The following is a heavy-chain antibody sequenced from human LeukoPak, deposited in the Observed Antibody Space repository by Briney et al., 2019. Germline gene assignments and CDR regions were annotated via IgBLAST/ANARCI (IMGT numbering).Heavy chain of an antibody. Sequence: PGGSLRLSCAASGFTFSSYGIHWVRQAPGKGLEWVAFIRYDGSNKYYADSVKGRFTISRDNSKNTLYLQMNGLRAEDTALYYCAKDGGYYYGSGSYLDYWGQGTLVTVSS. CDR1: GFTFSSYG. CDR2: IRYDGSNK. D-gene: IGHD3-10*01. J-gene: IGHJ4*02. CDR3: AKDGGYYYGSGSYLDY. V-gene: IGHV3-30*02.